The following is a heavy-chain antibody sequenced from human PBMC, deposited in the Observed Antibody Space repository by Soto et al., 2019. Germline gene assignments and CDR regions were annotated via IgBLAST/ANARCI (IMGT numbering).Heavy chain of an antibody. V-gene: IGHV3-7*01. J-gene: IGHJ6*03. CDR3: ARVDSNYYYYYMDV. CDR1: GFTFSSYW. CDR2: IKQDGSEK. D-gene: IGHD3-22*01. Sequence: EVQLVESGGGLVQPGGSLRLSCAAPGFTFSSYWMSWVRQAPGKGLEWVANIKQDGSEKYYVDSVKGRFTISRDNAKNSLYLQMNSLRAEDTAVYYCARVDSNYYYYYMDVWGKGTTVTVSS.